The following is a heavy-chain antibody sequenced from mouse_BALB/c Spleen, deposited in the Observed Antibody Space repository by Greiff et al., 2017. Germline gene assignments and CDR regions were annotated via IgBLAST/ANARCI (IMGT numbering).Heavy chain of an antibody. D-gene: IGHD2-10*01. CDR1: GYTFTSYY. CDR2: IYPGNVNT. V-gene: IGHV1S56*01. J-gene: IGHJ4*01. CDR3: ARGASYPYYYAMDY. Sequence: VQLQQSGPELVKPGASVRISCKASGYTFTSYYIHWVKQRPGQGLEWIGWIYPGNVNTKYNEKFKGKATLTADKSSSTAYMQLSSLTSEDSAVYFCARGASYPYYYAMDYWGQGTSVTVSS.